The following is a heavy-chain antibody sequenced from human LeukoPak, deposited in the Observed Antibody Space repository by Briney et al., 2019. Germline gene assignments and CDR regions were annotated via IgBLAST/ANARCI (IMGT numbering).Heavy chain of an antibody. J-gene: IGHJ6*03. CDR1: GGSISSGSYY. D-gene: IGHD2-2*01. CDR3: ASSPAVPAASNYYYYYYMDG. CDR2: IYTSGST. Sequence: SETLSLTCTVSGGSISSGSYYWSWIRQPAGKGLEWIGRIYTSGSTNYNPSLKSRVTISVDTSKNQFSLKLGSVTAADTAVYYCASSPAVPAASNYYYYYYMDGWGKGTTVTVSS. V-gene: IGHV4-61*02.